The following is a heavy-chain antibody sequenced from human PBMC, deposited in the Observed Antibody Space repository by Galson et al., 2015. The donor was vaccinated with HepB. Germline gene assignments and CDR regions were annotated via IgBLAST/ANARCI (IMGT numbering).Heavy chain of an antibody. D-gene: IGHD1-26*01. CDR2: ISGSGGST. CDR3: ARSEDYYVYYYYGMDV. V-gene: IGHV3-23*01. J-gene: IGHJ6*02. CDR1: GFTFSSYA. Sequence: SLRLSCAASGFTFSSYAMSWVRQAPGKGLEWVSAISGSGGSTYYADSVKGRFTISRDNSKNTLYLQMNSLRAEDTAVYYCARSEDYYVYYYYGMDVWGQGTTVTVSS.